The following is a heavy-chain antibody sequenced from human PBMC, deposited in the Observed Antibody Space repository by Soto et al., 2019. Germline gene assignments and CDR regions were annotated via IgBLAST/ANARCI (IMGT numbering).Heavy chain of an antibody. V-gene: IGHV1-69*13. J-gene: IGHJ6*02. D-gene: IGHD2-15*01. CDR2: IIPIFETA. CDR3: ARDLEVVVLGVDHYYYYGMEV. Sequence: ASVKVSCKTSGGTFSSFAISWVRQAPGQGLEWMGGIIPIFETANYAQKFQGRVTITADEITGTAYMELRSLRSEDTGVYYCARDLEVVVLGVDHYYYYGMEVWGQGTTVTVSS. CDR1: GGTFSSFA.